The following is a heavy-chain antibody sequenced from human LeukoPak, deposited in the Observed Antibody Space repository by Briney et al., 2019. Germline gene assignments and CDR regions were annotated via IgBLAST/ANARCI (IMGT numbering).Heavy chain of an antibody. CDR2: IIPTLGIA. Sequence: SVKVSCKASGGTFSSYSITWVRQAPGQGLEWMGRIIPTLGIANYAQKFQGRVTITADKSTSTAYMGLSSLRSEDTAVYYCARHPRSVVVYFDYWGQGTLVTVSS. V-gene: IGHV1-69*02. CDR3: ARHPRSVVVYFDY. CDR1: GGTFSSYS. D-gene: IGHD2-15*01. J-gene: IGHJ4*02.